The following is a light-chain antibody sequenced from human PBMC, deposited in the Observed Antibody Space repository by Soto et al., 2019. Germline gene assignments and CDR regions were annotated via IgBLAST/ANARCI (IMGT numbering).Light chain of an antibody. CDR3: QNYNSAPWT. CDR1: QGISNY. CDR2: AES. Sequence: DIQMTQSPSSLSASVRDRVTITCRASQGISNYLAWFQQKPGKVPKIMIYAESTLQSGVPYRLSGSGSGTDLNLTISRLQPEDVATYYCQNYNSAPWTCGQGTKVDIK. V-gene: IGKV1-27*01. J-gene: IGKJ1*01.